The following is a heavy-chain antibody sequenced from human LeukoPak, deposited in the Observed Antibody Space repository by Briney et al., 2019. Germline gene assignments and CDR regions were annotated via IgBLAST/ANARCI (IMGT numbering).Heavy chain of an antibody. D-gene: IGHD5-12*01. CDR3: ARDMVAQANAFDV. CDR1: GGSISNNY. Sequence: SETLSLTCTVSGGSISNNYWGWIRQPPGKGLEWIGSGSTYYNPSLKSRVTISLDRSKNQFSLRLNSVTASDTAVYYCARDMVAQANAFDVWGQGTMVTVSS. CDR2: GST. V-gene: IGHV4-39*07. J-gene: IGHJ3*01.